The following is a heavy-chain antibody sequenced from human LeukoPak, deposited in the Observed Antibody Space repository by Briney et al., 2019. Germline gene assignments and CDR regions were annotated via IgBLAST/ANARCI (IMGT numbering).Heavy chain of an antibody. Sequence: PGGSLRLSCVASGFTFSSYAMSWVRQAPGKGLEWIGYIYYRGDTKYNPSLKSRVTISVDTSKNQFSLKLSSVTAADTAVYYCARHPYSNFVLDYWGQGTLVTVSS. J-gene: IGHJ4*02. CDR3: ARHPYSNFVLDY. CDR2: IYYRGDT. CDR1: GFTFSSYA. V-gene: IGHV4-59*08. D-gene: IGHD4-11*01.